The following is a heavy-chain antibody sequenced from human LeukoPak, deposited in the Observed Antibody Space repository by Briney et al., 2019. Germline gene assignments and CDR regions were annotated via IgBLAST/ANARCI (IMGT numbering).Heavy chain of an antibody. D-gene: IGHD2-21*02. CDR3: ARRGDCYSETHCVFDY. CDR2: ISDGGGTT. Sequence: PGGSLRLSCAVSGFTFSSYSMSWVRQAPGKGLEWVSMISDGGGTTEYIDSVKGRFTISRDNSKNTLYLQINSLRAEDTAIYYCARRGDCYSETHCVFDYWGQGALVTVSS. V-gene: IGHV3-23*01. CDR1: GFTFSSYS. J-gene: IGHJ4*02.